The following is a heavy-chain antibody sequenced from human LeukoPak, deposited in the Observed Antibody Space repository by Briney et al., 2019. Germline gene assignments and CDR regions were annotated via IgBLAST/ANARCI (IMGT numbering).Heavy chain of an antibody. CDR1: GFSFGIYW. J-gene: IGHJ4*02. Sequence: SGGSLRLSCAASGFSFGIYWMHWVRHAPGKGPVWVSRINSDGSSTNYADSVKGRLTMSRDNAKNTLYLHINSLRAEDTAIYYCIRSVSDGSGYYRVLEYWGQGTLVTVSS. V-gene: IGHV3-74*01. CDR3: IRSVSDGSGYYRVLEY. CDR2: INSDGSST. D-gene: IGHD3-22*01.